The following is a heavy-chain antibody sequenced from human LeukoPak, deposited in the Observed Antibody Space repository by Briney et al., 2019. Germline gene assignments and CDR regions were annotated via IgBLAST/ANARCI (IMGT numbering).Heavy chain of an antibody. CDR2: ISSSGAYT. CDR1: GFSFSDNY. J-gene: IGHJ4*02. CDR3: ARDRTHYYGAGSYQLFDY. D-gene: IGHD3-10*01. Sequence: GGSLRLSCAASGFSFSDNYMSWVRQAPGKGLEWISSISSSGAYTDYADSVKGRFSFSRDNAKNTLNLQMNSLRVEDTAVYYCARDRTHYYGAGSYQLFDYWGQGTLVTVSS. V-gene: IGHV3-11*05.